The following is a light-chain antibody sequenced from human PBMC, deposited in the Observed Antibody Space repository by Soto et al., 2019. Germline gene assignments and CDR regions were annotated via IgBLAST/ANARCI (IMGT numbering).Light chain of an antibody. Sequence: EIVMTQSPGTVSVSPGERATLTCRASESVTNNYAWYQQKPGQAPTLLIYGGSYSTTSVPVRCSGGGAATEFTLTISSQQAEDFAIYYCQQYGKLWTFGQGTKVDIK. CDR3: QQYGKLWT. J-gene: IGKJ1*01. CDR2: GGS. CDR1: ESVTNN. V-gene: IGKV3-15*01.